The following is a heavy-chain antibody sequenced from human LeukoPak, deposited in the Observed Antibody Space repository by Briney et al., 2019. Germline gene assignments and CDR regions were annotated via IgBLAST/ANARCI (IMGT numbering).Heavy chain of an antibody. D-gene: IGHD1-26*01. CDR2: IYYSGST. V-gene: IGHV4-39*07. Sequence: SETLSLTCTVSGGSISSSSYYWGWIRQPPGKGLEWIGSIYYSGSTYYNPSLKSRVSISADTSKKQFSLKLSSVTAADTAVYYCARRRSGSYSVDYWGQGTLVTVSS. CDR3: ARRRSGSYSVDY. CDR1: GGSISSSSYY. J-gene: IGHJ4*02.